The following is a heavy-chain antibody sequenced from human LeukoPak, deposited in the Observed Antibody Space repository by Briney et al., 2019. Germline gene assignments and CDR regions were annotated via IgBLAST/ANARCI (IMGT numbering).Heavy chain of an antibody. Sequence: GGSLRLSCAASGFTFSDYSMNWVRQAPGKGLEWVSYISGSASTIYYADSVKGRFTISRDNAKNSLYLQMNSLRAEDTAVYYCARRWFGESDAFDIWGQGTMVTVSS. CDR3: ARRWFGESDAFDI. V-gene: IGHV3-48*04. CDR2: ISGSASTI. J-gene: IGHJ3*02. CDR1: GFTFSDYS. D-gene: IGHD3-10*01.